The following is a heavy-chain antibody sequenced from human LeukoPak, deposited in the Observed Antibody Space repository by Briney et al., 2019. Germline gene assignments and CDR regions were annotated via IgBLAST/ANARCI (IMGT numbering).Heavy chain of an antibody. CDR2: INPNSGGT. Sequence: ASVKVSCKASEYTFIDYYMYWVRQAPGQGLEWMGRINPNSGGTNYAQRFQGRVTMTRDTSITTAYMELSSLTSDDTAVYYCARGLYYYDSSRYSPRGGFDIWGQGTMVTVSS. CDR3: ARGLYYYDSSRYSPRGGFDI. D-gene: IGHD3-22*01. CDR1: EYTFIDYY. J-gene: IGHJ3*02. V-gene: IGHV1-2*02.